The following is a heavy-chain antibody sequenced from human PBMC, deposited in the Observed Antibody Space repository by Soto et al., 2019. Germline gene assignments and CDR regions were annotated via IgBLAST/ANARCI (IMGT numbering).Heavy chain of an antibody. J-gene: IGHJ4*02. CDR3: ARLTYADTTYFDY. CDR1: CYSFTGYR. Sequence: GTSREISCKGTCYSFTGYRSEWGRPKPGKGLEWVGSSDPGDSDTGYNPSFQGQVTISADKSISTAYLQWSSLKASDTAMYYCARLTYADTTYFDYWGQGTLVIVS. V-gene: IGHV5-51*02. D-gene: IGHD1-1*01. CDR2: SDPGDSDT.